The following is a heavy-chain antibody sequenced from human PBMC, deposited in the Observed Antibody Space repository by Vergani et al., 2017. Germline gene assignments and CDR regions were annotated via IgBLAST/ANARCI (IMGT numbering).Heavy chain of an antibody. V-gene: IGHV4-39*01. Sequence: QLQLQESGPGLVKPSETLSLTCTVSGGSISSSSSYWGWIRQPPGKGLYWIGSISYSGTTYYNPSLQSRVTISVDTSKNRFSLKVSSVTAADTAVYYCARLLVDMEAFDIWGQGTMVTVSS. CDR1: GGSISSSSSY. CDR3: ARLLVDMEAFDI. CDR2: ISYSGTT. D-gene: IGHD5-12*01. J-gene: IGHJ3*02.